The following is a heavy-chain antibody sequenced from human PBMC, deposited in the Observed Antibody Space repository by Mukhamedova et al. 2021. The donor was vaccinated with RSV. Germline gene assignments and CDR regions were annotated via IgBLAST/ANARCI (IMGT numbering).Heavy chain of an antibody. CDR3: ARDPIVVVPATIGYMDV. CDR2: QSTWGSYI. Sequence: VSTQSTWGSYIYFADSVKGRFTISRDNAKNSLYLQMNSLRAEDTAVYYCARDPIVVVPATIGYMDVWGTGTTVTVSS. V-gene: IGHV3-21*01. J-gene: IGHJ6*03. D-gene: IGHD2-2*01.